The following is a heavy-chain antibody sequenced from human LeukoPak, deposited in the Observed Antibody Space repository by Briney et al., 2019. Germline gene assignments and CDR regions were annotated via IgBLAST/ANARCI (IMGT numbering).Heavy chain of an antibody. J-gene: IGHJ4*02. Sequence: GGSLRLSCAASGFGFKHYFMSWIRHAPGEALEWVSYISGSGDAKQYAESVRGRFTVSRDNTKNSLYLQMTGLRAEDTAVYYCARDRRGGRKWFLDHWGRGILVTVSS. CDR3: ARDRRGGRKWFLDH. CDR2: ISGSGDAK. V-gene: IGHV3-11*01. D-gene: IGHD3-22*01. CDR1: GFGFKHYF.